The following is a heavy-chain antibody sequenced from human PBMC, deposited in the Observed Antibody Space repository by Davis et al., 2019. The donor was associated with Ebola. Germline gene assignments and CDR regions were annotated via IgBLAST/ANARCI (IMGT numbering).Heavy chain of an antibody. CDR3: AGAVAGRGWY. V-gene: IGHV1-69*04. D-gene: IGHD6-19*01. Sequence: SVKVSCKASGGTFSSYAISWVRQAPGQGLEWMGRIIPILGIANYAQKFQGRVTITRDTSASTAYMELSSLRSEDTAVYYCAGAVAGRGWYWGQGTLVTVSS. J-gene: IGHJ4*02. CDR1: GGTFSSYA. CDR2: IIPILGIA.